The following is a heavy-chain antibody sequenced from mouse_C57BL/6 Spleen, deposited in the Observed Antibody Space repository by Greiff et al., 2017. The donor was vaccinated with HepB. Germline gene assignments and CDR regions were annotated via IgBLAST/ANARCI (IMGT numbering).Heavy chain of an antibody. J-gene: IGHJ4*01. Sequence: DVMLVESGGGLVKPGGSLKLSCAASGFTFSDYGMHWVRQAPEKGLEWVAYISSGSSTIYYADTVKGRFTISRDNAKNTLFLQMTSLRSEDTAMYYCARDRSGYIYAMDYWGQGTSVTVSS. CDR2: ISSGSSTI. CDR1: GFTFSDYG. D-gene: IGHD3-2*02. CDR3: ARDRSGYIYAMDY. V-gene: IGHV5-17*01.